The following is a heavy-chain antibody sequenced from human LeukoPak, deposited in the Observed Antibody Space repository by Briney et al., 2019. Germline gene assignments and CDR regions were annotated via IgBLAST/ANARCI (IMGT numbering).Heavy chain of an antibody. Sequence: SETLSLACTVSGDSISTYYWSWIRQPPGKGLEWIGYIDYSGSTAYNPSLNGRVAVSLDASKNQFSLKLRSVTAADTAVYYCARLNGGNWGPGILVTVSS. CDR3: ARLNGGN. CDR2: IDYSGST. D-gene: IGHD4-23*01. CDR1: GDSISTYY. V-gene: IGHV4-59*08. J-gene: IGHJ4*02.